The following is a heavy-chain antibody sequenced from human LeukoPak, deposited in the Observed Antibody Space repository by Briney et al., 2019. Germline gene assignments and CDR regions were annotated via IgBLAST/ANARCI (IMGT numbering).Heavy chain of an antibody. CDR3: ARNYYGSGSYYNGNFDP. V-gene: IGHV3-30-3*01. Sequence: GGSLRLSCAASGFTLSSYAMHWVRQAPGKGLEWVAVISYDGSNKYYADSVKGRFTISRDNSKNTLYLQMNSLRAEDTAVYYCARNYYGSGSYYNGNFDPWGQGTLVTVSS. J-gene: IGHJ5*02. CDR1: GFTLSSYA. D-gene: IGHD3-10*01. CDR2: ISYDGSNK.